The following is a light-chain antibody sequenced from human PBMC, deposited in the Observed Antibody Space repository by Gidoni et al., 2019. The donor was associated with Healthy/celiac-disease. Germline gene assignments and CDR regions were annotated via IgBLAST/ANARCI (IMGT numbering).Light chain of an antibody. V-gene: IGKV3-11*01. CDR2: DAS. Sequence: EIVLTQSPATLSLSPGKRATLSCRASQSVSSYLAWYQQKPGQAPRLLIYDASNRAPGIPARFSGGGSGTDFTLTISSLEPEDFAVYYCQQRSNWPPITFGQGTRLEIK. CDR3: QQRSNWPPIT. J-gene: IGKJ5*01. CDR1: QSVSSY.